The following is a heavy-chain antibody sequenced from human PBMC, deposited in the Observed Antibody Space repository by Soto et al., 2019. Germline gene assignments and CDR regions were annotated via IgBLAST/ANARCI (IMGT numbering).Heavy chain of an antibody. CDR1: GFTFSTQA. CDR3: AKDPVYDFWSGYLEDVFDI. CDR2: ISGSAGST. D-gene: IGHD3-3*01. J-gene: IGHJ3*02. Sequence: PGGSLRLSCAASGFTFSTQAMSWVRQAPGKGLDWVSGISGSAGSTYYADSVKGRFTISRDNSENTLYLQMTSLRAEDTAVYYCAKDPVYDFWSGYLEDVFDIWGQGTMVTVSS. V-gene: IGHV3-23*01.